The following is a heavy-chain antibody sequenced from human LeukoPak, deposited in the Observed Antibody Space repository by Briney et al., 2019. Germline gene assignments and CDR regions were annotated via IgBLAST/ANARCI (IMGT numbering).Heavy chain of an antibody. Sequence: SETLSLTCTVSGGSIGSYYWSWIRQPPGKGLEWIGYIYYSGSTNYNPSLKSRVTISVDTSKNQFSLKLSSVTAADTAVYYCARGVVIEYYDSSGYYYYFDYWGQGTLVTVSS. CDR3: ARGVVIEYYDSSGYYYYFDY. J-gene: IGHJ4*02. V-gene: IGHV4-59*01. D-gene: IGHD3-22*01. CDR2: IYYSGST. CDR1: GGSIGSYY.